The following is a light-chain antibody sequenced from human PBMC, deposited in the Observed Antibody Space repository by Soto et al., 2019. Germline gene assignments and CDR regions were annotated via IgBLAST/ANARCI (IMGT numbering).Light chain of an antibody. V-gene: IGLV2-14*01. CDR2: EVS. J-gene: IGLJ1*01. CDR1: SSDVGGYNY. Sequence: ALTQPAAVSGSPGQSITISCTGTSSDVGGYNYVSWYQQHPGKAPKLMLYEVSNRRSGVSNRFSGCRSGNTASLTISGLQAEDQADYYCSSSTTISTYVFGTGTKVTVL. CDR3: SSSTTISTYV.